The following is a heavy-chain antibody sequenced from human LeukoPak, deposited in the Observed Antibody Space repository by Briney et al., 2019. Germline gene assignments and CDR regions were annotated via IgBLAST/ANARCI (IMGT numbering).Heavy chain of an antibody. CDR2: INRNSGTI. V-gene: IGHV3-9*03. Sequence: GGSLRLSCAASGFTVSSNYMSWVRQAPGKGLEWVSAINRNSGTIDYADSVKGRFTISRDNAKNSLYLQMNSLRPEDMALYYCAKGTGAVTAYYFDYWGQGTLVTVSS. J-gene: IGHJ4*02. CDR1: GFTVSSNY. CDR3: AKGTGAVTAYYFDY. D-gene: IGHD2-21*02.